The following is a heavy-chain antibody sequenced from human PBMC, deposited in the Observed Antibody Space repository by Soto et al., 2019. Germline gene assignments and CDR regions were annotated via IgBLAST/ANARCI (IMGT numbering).Heavy chain of an antibody. Sequence: QVQLVESGGGVVQPGRSLRLSCAASGFAFSSYGMHWVRQAPGKGLEWVTVIWSGGSDKYYADSVKGRFTISRDNSKNPLYLQMNSLRAEDTAVYYCARVYGSGPYPIDYWGQGTLVTVSS. CDR2: IWSGGSDK. CDR3: ARVYGSGPYPIDY. J-gene: IGHJ4*02. D-gene: IGHD3-10*01. CDR1: GFAFSSYG. V-gene: IGHV3-33*01.